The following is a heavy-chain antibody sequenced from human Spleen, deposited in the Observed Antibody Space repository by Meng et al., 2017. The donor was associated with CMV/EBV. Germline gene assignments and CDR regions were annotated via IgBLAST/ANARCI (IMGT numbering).Heavy chain of an antibody. CDR2: IYHSGST. V-gene: IGHV4-4*02. Sequence: SETLSLTCAVSGGSISSSNWWSWVRQPPGKGLEWIGEIYHSGSTNYNPSLKSRVTISVDTSKNQFPLKLSSVTAADTAVYYCARDGYDFWSGYQTEYYFDYWGQGTLVTVSS. CDR3: ARDGYDFWSGYQTEYYFDY. D-gene: IGHD3-3*01. J-gene: IGHJ4*02. CDR1: GGSISSSNW.